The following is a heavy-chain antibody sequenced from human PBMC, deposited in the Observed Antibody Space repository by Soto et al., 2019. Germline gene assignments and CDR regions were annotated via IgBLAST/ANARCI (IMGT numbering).Heavy chain of an antibody. CDR1: GGSISSGGYY. J-gene: IGHJ4*02. V-gene: IGHV4-31*03. Sequence: SETLFLICTVSGGSISSGGYYWSWIRQHPGKGLEWIGYIYYSGSTYYNPSLKSRVIRSVDTSKNQFSLKLSAVTAAGRAVYNYERTGDSAHFDYWGQGTPVTVSS. D-gene: IGHD2-21*01. CDR2: IYYSGST. CDR3: ERTGDSAHFDY.